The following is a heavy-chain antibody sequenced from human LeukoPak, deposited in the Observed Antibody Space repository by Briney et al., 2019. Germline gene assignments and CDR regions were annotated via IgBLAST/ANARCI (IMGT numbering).Heavy chain of an antibody. V-gene: IGHV4-34*01. CDR2: IYHSGST. CDR3: ARLYTGYMDV. Sequence: SETLSLTCAVYGGSFSGYYWSWIRQPPGKGLEWIGSIYHSGSTYYNPSLKSRVTISVDTSKNQFSLKLSSVTAADTAVYYCARLYTGYMDVWGKGTTVTISS. D-gene: IGHD3-16*01. CDR1: GGSFSGYY. J-gene: IGHJ6*03.